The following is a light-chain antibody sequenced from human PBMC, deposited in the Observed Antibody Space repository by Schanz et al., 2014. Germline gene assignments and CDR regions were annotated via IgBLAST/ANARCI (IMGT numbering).Light chain of an antibody. Sequence: QSALTQPPSASGSPGQSVTIPCTGTSSDVGGYNYVSWYQQHPGKAPKLMIYEGSKRPSGVSNRFSGSKSGNTASLTISGLQAEDEADYYCASYTNTNTWVFGGGTKLTVL. CDR2: EGS. J-gene: IGLJ3*02. V-gene: IGLV2-14*01. CDR1: SSDVGGYNY. CDR3: ASYTNTNTWV.